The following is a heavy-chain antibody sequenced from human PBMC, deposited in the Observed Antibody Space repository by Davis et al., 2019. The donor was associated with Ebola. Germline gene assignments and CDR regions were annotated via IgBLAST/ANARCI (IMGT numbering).Heavy chain of an antibody. CDR2: ISSSGSTV. J-gene: IGHJ4*02. CDR3: ARGGVAYSDLDY. Sequence: GESLKISCAGSGFTFSAYSFNWVRQAPGKGLEWVSYISSSGSTVYYADSAKGRFTISRDNAKNSLYLQMNSLRAEDTAVYFCARGGVAYSDLDYWGQGTLVAVSS. CDR1: GFTFSAYS. V-gene: IGHV3-48*04. D-gene: IGHD2-21*01.